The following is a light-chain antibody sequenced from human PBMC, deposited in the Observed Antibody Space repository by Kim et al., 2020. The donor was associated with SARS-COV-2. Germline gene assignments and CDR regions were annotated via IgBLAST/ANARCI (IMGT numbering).Light chain of an antibody. CDR2: RNN. J-gene: IGLJ3*02. V-gene: IGLV1-47*01. Sequence: GQRGTISCSGSSSNIGSNYVYWYQQLPGTAPKLLIYRNNQRPSGVPDRFSGSKSGTSAALAISGLRSEDEADYYCAAWDDSLSGWVFGGGTKLTVL. CDR3: AAWDDSLSGWV. CDR1: SSNIGSNY.